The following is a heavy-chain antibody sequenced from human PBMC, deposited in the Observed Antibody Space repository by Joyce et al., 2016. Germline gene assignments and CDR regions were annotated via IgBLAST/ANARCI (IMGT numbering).Heavy chain of an antibody. V-gene: IGHV3-21*01. Sequence: EVQLVESGGGLVKPGGSLRLSCAASGFTFSSYSMSWVRQAPGKGLEWVSSLSSSSSYIKYTDSVKGRFTISRDNAKNSQYLQMNSLRVEDTAVYYCARSSYTNGIFDYWGQGTLVTVSS. CDR3: ARSSYTNGIFDY. CDR1: GFTFSSYS. D-gene: IGHD2-8*01. J-gene: IGHJ4*02. CDR2: LSSSSSYI.